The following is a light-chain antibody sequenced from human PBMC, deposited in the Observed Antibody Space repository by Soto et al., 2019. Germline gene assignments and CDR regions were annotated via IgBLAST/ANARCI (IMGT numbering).Light chain of an antibody. CDR1: TSNIGTKT. J-gene: IGLJ2*01. V-gene: IGLV1-44*01. CDR3: AAWDDSLNGVV. CDR2: SNN. Sequence: QSVLTQPPSASGTPGQRVTISCSGSTSNIGTKTVNWYQQLPGTAPKLLMYSNNQRPSGVPDRFSGSKSGTSASLAISGLQSEDEAAYYCAAWDDSLNGVVFGGGTKLTVL.